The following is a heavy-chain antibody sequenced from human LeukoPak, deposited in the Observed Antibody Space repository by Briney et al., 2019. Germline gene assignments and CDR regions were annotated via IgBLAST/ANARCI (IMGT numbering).Heavy chain of an antibody. J-gene: IGHJ5*02. D-gene: IGHD5-18*01. CDR3: ARVEYIYGYGS. CDR2: ISSSGSTI. Sequence: GGSLRLSCAASGFTFSDYDMSWIRQAPGKGLEWVSYISSSGSTICYADSVKGRFTIYRDNGKNSLSLKMNSLRAEDTAVYYCARVEYIYGYGSWGQGTLVTVSS. CDR1: GFTFSDYD. V-gene: IGHV3-11*01.